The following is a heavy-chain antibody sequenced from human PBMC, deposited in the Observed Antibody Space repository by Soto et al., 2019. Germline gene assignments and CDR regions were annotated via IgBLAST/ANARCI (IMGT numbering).Heavy chain of an antibody. D-gene: IGHD3-9*01. V-gene: IGHV3-48*02. CDR2: ISSGSKTI. J-gene: IGHJ4*02. CDR1: GFTFSGYS. Sequence: EVQLVESGGGLVQWGGSLRLSCAASGFTFSGYSVNWVRQAPGKGLEWVSYISSGSKTIYYAESVKGRFTVSRDNAMNSQYLQMNSLRDEDTAVYYCAREDILGVRSFDYWGQRTLVTVSS. CDR3: AREDILGVRSFDY.